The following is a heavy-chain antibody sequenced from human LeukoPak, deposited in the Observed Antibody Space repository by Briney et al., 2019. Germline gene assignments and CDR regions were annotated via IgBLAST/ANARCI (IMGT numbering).Heavy chain of an antibody. CDR2: FSGSGFTI. V-gene: IGHV3-23*01. Sequence: GGSLRLSCAASDFTLSSVAMSWVRQAPGKGLEWVSTFSGSGFTIYYADSVRGRFTISRDDSKNMLYLQMNSLRAEDTALYYCARDRGGIGYYMDVWGNGTTVTVSS. D-gene: IGHD3-16*02. CDR1: DFTLSSVA. J-gene: IGHJ6*03. CDR3: ARDRGGIGYYMDV.